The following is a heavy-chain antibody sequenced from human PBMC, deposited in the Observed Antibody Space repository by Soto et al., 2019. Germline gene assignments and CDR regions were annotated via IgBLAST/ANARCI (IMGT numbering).Heavy chain of an antibody. CDR1: GFTFTSYT. CDR3: ARDPSGCLNWFDP. V-gene: IGHV3-21*01. D-gene: IGHD6-19*01. Sequence: PGGSLRLSCAASGFTFTSYTMNWVRQAPGKGLEWVSSISSSSTYIYYADSVKGRFTISRDNAKNSLYLQMNSLRAEDTAVYYCARDPSGCLNWFDPWGQGTLVTVSS. J-gene: IGHJ5*02. CDR2: ISSSSTYI.